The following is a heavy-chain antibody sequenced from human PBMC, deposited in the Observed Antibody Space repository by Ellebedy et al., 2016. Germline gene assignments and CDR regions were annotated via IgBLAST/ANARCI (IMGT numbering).Heavy chain of an antibody. V-gene: IGHV4-59*02. D-gene: IGHD5-18*01. CDR3: ARDVSLYSSSPSFDF. J-gene: IGHJ4*02. Sequence: SETLSLXXTVSGGSVDTYYWTWIRQSPGKGLEWIGYVFYGGSTKYNPSLRSRVTISLHTSRNQFSLTVTSVAAADTAVYYCARDVSLYSSSPSFDFWGQGILVTVSS. CDR1: GGSVDTYY. CDR2: VFYGGST.